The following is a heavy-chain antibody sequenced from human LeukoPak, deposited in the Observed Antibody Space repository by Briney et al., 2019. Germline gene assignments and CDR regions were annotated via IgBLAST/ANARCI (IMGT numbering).Heavy chain of an antibody. Sequence: GESLKISCKGSGYSFTSYWIGWVRQVPGKGLEWMGIIYPGDSDTRYSPSFQGQVTISADKSISTAYLQWSSLKASDTAMYYCARTETAEHYYYYGMDVWGKGTTVTVSS. D-gene: IGHD5-18*01. CDR2: IYPGDSDT. J-gene: IGHJ6*04. CDR3: ARTETAEHYYYYGMDV. CDR1: GYSFTSYW. V-gene: IGHV5-51*01.